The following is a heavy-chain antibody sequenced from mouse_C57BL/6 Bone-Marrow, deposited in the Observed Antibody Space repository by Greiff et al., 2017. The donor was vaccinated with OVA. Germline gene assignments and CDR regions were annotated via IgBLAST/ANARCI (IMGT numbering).Heavy chain of an antibody. J-gene: IGHJ3*01. CDR2: IDPENSDT. V-gene: IGHV14-4*01. CDR1: GFNIKDDY. CDR3: TTKDYAWFAY. Sequence: VHVKQSGAELVRPGASVKLSCTASGFNIKDDYMHWVKQRPEQGLEWIGWIDPENSDTEYASKFQGKATITADTSSNTAYLQLSSLTSEDTAVYYCTTKDYAWFAYWGQGTLVTVSA. D-gene: IGHD2-4*01.